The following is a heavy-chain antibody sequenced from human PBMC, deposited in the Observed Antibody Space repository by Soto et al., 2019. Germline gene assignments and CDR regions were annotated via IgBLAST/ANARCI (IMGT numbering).Heavy chain of an antibody. CDR2: ISAYNGNT. D-gene: IGHD5-18*01. Sequence: VASVKVSCKASGYTFTSYGISWVRQAPGQGLEWMGWISAYNGNTNYAQKLQGRVTMTTDTSTSTAYMELRSLRSDDTAVYYCARAGTVQLWLRPYFDYWGQGTLVTVSS. J-gene: IGHJ4*02. CDR1: GYTFTSYG. CDR3: ARAGTVQLWLRPYFDY. V-gene: IGHV1-18*04.